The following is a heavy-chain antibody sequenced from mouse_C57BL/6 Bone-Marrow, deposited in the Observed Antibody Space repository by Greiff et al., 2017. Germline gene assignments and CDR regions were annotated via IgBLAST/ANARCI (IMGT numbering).Heavy chain of an antibody. CDR3: TILLRFDY. CDR2: IDPENGDT. V-gene: IGHV14-4*01. Sequence: EVQLQQSGAELVRPGASVKLSCTASGFNIKDDYMHWVKQRPEQGLEWIGWIDPENGDTEYASKFQGKATITADTSSNTAYLQLSSLTSEDTAVYYRTILLRFDYWGQGTTLTVSS. D-gene: IGHD1-1*01. J-gene: IGHJ2*01. CDR1: GFNIKDDY.